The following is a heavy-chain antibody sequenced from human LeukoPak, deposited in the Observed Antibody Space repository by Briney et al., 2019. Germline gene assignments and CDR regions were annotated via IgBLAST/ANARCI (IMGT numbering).Heavy chain of an antibody. J-gene: IGHJ3*02. Sequence: ASVKVSCKASGYTFTDYHVHWVRQAPGQGLEWMGWISPDSGKTNYAQEFQGRVTLTRDTSLSTAYMDLRRLRSDDTAIYFCATSSLIYGDYEAFDIWGHGTVLTIS. CDR3: ATSSLIYGDYEAFDI. CDR1: GYTFTDYH. V-gene: IGHV1-2*02. D-gene: IGHD4-17*01. CDR2: ISPDSGKT.